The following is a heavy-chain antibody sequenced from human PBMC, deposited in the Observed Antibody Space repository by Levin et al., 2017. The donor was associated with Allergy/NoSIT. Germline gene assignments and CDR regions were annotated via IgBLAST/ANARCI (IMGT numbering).Heavy chain of an antibody. J-gene: IGHJ4*02. CDR2: IFPGDSDT. Sequence: GGSLRLSCKGSGYTFTSYWIGWVRQMPGKGLEWMGIIFPGDSDTRYSPAFQGQVTISADKSNSPAYLQWSILKASDTAMYYCARQNGKAADGTPMRDYWGQGTLVTVSS. CDR3: ARQNGKAADGTPMRDY. V-gene: IGHV5-51*01. D-gene: IGHD6-13*01. CDR1: GYTFTSYW.